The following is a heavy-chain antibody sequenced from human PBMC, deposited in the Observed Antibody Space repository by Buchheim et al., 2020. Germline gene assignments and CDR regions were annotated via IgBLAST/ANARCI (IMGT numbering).Heavy chain of an antibody. D-gene: IGHD3-3*01. CDR2: IKQDGSEK. Sequence: EVQLVESGGGLVQPGGSLRLSCAASGFTFSSYWMSWVRQAPGKGLEWVANIKQDGSEKYYVDSVKGRFTISRDNATNSLYLQMNSLRAEDTAVYYCARVSGFWSGFYYYYYMDVWGKGTT. CDR1: GFTFSSYW. CDR3: ARVSGFWSGFYYYYYMDV. J-gene: IGHJ6*03. V-gene: IGHV3-7*01.